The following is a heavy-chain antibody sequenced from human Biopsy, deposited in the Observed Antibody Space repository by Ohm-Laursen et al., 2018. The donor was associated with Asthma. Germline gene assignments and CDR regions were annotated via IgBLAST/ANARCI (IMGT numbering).Heavy chain of an antibody. D-gene: IGHD2-21*02. CDR1: GFTFDNYT. CDR2: ISYDGRNT. Sequence: RSLRLSCSASGFTFDNYTMHWVRQAPGKGLEWVTIISYDGRNTYYADSVEGRFTISRDNSKNTLFLQMSSLKPEDTAVYYCARGGLHYYEYYGMDVWGRGTTVTVSS. CDR3: ARGGLHYYEYYGMDV. J-gene: IGHJ6*02. V-gene: IGHV3-30*04.